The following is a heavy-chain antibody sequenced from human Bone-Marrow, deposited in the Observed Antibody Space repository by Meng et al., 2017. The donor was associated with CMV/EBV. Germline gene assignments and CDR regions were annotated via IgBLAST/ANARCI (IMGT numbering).Heavy chain of an antibody. D-gene: IGHD2-2*01. CDR3: TTYIVVVPAAID. Sequence: GESLKISCAASGFTFSNAWMSWVRQAPGKGLEWVGRIKSKTDGGTTDYAAPVKGRFTISRDDSKNTLYLQMNSLKTEDTAVYYCTTYIVVVPAAIDWGQGTLVTVDS. CDR2: IKSKTDGGTT. V-gene: IGHV3-15*01. J-gene: IGHJ4*02. CDR1: GFTFSNAW.